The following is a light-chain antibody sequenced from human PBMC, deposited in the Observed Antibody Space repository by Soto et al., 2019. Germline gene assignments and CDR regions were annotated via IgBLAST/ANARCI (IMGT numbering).Light chain of an antibody. CDR3: QQRSNWPLT. CDR1: QSVSSY. V-gene: IGKV3-11*01. Sequence: EIVLRQSPATLSLSPGAGATLSCRTSQSVSSYLAWYQQKPGQAPRLLIYDASNRATGIPARFSGSGSGTDFTLTISSLEPEDFAVYYCQQRSNWPLTFGGGTKVDIK. J-gene: IGKJ4*01. CDR2: DAS.